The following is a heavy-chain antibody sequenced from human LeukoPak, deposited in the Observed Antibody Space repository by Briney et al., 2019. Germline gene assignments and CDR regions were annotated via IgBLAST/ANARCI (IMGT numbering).Heavy chain of an antibody. J-gene: IGHJ4*02. CDR2: ISGSGGRA. D-gene: IGHD6-6*01. CDR1: GFVFRSYA. Sequence: GGSLRLSCAASGFVFRSYAMSWVRQAPGKGLEWVSAISGSGGRAFYADSVKGRFTISRDNSKNTVYLHVHSLRAEDTAVYYCAKVESSTFDYWGQGTLVTVSS. V-gene: IGHV3-23*01. CDR3: AKVESSTFDY.